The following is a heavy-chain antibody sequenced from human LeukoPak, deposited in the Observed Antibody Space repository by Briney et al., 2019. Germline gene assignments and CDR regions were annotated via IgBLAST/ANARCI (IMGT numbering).Heavy chain of an antibody. CDR1: GGSISSYY. J-gene: IGHJ4*02. CDR2: IYYSGST. Sequence: PSETLSLTCTVSGGSISSYYWSWIRQPPGKGLEWIGYIYYSGSTNYNPSLKSRVTISVDTSKNQFSLKLSSVTAADTAVYYCARRIAARVSDYWGQGTLVTVSS. V-gene: IGHV4-59*01. D-gene: IGHD6-6*01. CDR3: ARRIAARVSDY.